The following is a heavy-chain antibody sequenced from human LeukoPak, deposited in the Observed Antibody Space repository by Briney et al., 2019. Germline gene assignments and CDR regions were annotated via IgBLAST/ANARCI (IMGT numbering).Heavy chain of an antibody. CDR1: GFTFSSYS. Sequence: GGSLRLSCAASGFTFSSYSMNWVRQAPGKGLEWDSSISSSSYIYYADSVKGRFTISRDNAKNSLYLQMNSLRAEDTAVYYCARADYGGYVEIGDSGPGLDYWGQGTLVTVSS. CDR3: ARADYGGYVEIGDSGPGLDY. V-gene: IGHV3-21*01. CDR2: ISSSSYI. J-gene: IGHJ4*02. D-gene: IGHD4-17*01.